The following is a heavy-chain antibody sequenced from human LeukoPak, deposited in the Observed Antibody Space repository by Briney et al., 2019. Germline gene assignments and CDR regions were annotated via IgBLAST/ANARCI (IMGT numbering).Heavy chain of an antibody. CDR3: ARLGSYHDF. V-gene: IGHV4-59*08. D-gene: IGHD1-26*01. CDR1: GGSMSSYY. Sequence: SETLSLTCTVSGGSMSSYYWSWIRQSPGKGLEWVGYISYSGTTNYNPSLKSRLTLSIDTSRNQLSLKLPSVTAADTAVYFCARLGSYHDFWGQGALVTVSS. J-gene: IGHJ4*02. CDR2: ISYSGTT.